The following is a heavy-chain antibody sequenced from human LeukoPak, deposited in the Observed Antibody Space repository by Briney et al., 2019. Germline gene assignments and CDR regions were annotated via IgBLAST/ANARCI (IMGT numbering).Heavy chain of an antibody. CDR2: IYPGDSDT. CDR1: EDSFTNYW. CDR3: ARQDTPRRAEPFDY. Sequence: GESLKISCKGSEDSFTNYWIGWVRQMPGKGLECMGIIYPGDSDTRYSPSFQGQVTISADKSSSTAYLQWSSLKVSDTAMHYCARQDTPRRAEPFDYWGQGTLVTVSS. V-gene: IGHV5-51*01. D-gene: IGHD6-13*01. J-gene: IGHJ4*02.